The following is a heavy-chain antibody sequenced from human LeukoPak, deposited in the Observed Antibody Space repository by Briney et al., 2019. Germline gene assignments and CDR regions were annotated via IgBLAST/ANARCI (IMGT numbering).Heavy chain of an antibody. D-gene: IGHD1-26*01. CDR3: ARDNSRREGGTTFWWFDP. Sequence: GASVKVSCKASGFTFSSYYMHWVRQAPGQGPEWMGLINPTGDSTFYAQKFQGRATVTRDTSTSTVYMELSSVRSEDTAVYFCARDNSRREGGTTFWWFDPWGQGTLVTVSS. V-gene: IGHV1-46*01. CDR1: GFTFSSYY. CDR2: INPTGDST. J-gene: IGHJ5*02.